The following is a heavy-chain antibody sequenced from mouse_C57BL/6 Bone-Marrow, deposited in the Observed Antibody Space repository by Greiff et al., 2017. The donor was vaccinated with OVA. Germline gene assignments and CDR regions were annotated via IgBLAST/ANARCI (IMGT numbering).Heavy chain of an antibody. J-gene: IGHJ2*01. CDR2: IDPSDSYT. D-gene: IGHD2-3*01. CDR1: GYTFTSYW. V-gene: IGHV1-50*01. CDR3: ARWLLRRDY. Sequence: VQLQQPGAELVKPGASVKLSCKASGYTFTSYWMQWVKQRPGQGLEWIGEIDPSDSYTNYNQKFKGKATLTVDTSSSTAYMQLRSLASEDSAVYYSARWLLRRDYWGQGTTLTVSS.